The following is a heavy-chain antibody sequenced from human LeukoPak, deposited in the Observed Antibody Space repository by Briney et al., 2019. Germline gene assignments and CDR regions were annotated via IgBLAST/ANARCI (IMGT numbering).Heavy chain of an antibody. CDR2: ISSRGDTI. CDR1: GFILNYFS. J-gene: IGHJ6*03. V-gene: IGHV3-48*01. CDR3: ARVPGFCSSSSCYGSMHMDV. D-gene: IGHD2-2*01. Sequence: GGSLRLSCEASGFILNYFSLNWVRLSPGKGLEWVSFISSRGDTIYDADSVKGRFTISRDTANNSVFLQMNSLRAEDTAVYYCARVPGFCSSSSCYGSMHMDVWGRGNTVTVS.